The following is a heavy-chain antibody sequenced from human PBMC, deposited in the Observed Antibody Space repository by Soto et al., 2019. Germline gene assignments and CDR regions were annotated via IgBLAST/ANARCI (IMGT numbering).Heavy chain of an antibody. J-gene: IGHJ6*02. CDR1: GYTFTGYY. V-gene: IGHV1-2*02. CDR2: INPNSGGT. Sequence: ASVKVSCKASGYTFTGYYMHWVRQAPGQGLEWMGWINPNSGGTNYAQKFQGRVTMTRDTSISTAYMELSRLRSDDTAVYYCARDSSGAGGAPYYYYYSMDVWGQGTTVTVS. D-gene: IGHD2-15*01. CDR3: ARDSSGAGGAPYYYYYSMDV.